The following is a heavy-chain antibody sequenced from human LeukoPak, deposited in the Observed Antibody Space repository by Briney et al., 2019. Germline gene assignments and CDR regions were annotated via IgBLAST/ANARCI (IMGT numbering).Heavy chain of an antibody. Sequence: GGSLRLSCVASGFTFSSYGMQWVRQAPGKGLEWVAVIWFDGSKRYYADSVKGRFTISRDNSKNTLYLQMNTLRAEDTAVYYCARDRYYYDSSGYYDYWGQGTLVTVSS. V-gene: IGHV3-33*01. D-gene: IGHD3-22*01. CDR3: ARDRYYYDSSGYYDY. CDR1: GFTFSSYG. CDR2: IWFDGSKR. J-gene: IGHJ4*02.